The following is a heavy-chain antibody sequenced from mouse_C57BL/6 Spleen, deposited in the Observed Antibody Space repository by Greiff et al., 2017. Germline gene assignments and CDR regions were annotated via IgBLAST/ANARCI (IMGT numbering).Heavy chain of an antibody. D-gene: IGHD3-1*01. CDR1: GYTFTSYW. V-gene: IGHV1-52*01. J-gene: IGHJ2*01. Sequence: QVQLQQPGAELVRPGSSVKLSCKVSGYTFTSYWMHWVKQRPIQGLEWIGNIDPSDSETHYNQKFKDKATLTVDKSSSKAYMQLSSLTSEDAAVYYCARGGSGYFDYWGQGTTLTVSS. CDR2: IDPSDSET. CDR3: ARGGSGYFDY.